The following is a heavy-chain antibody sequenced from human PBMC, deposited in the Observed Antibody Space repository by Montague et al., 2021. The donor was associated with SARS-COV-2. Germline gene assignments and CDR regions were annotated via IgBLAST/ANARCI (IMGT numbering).Heavy chain of an antibody. J-gene: IGHJ4*02. Sequence: SETLSLTCSFSGGSISTGSYYWGWIRQPPRKGLEWIGSIYYSGDTYYNLSLKSRVTISVDTSKNQFSLRLSSVTAADTAVYYCVRGGDYTDYGRVDYWGQGTLVIVSS. CDR1: GGSISTGSYY. CDR3: VRGGDYTDYGRVDY. CDR2: IYYSGDT. V-gene: IGHV4-39*01. D-gene: IGHD4-11*01.